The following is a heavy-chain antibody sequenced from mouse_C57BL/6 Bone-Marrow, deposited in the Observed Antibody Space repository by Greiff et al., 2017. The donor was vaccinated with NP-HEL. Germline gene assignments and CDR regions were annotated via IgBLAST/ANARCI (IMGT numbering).Heavy chain of an antibody. CDR3: ASKVYYYGSSYWYFDV. CDR2: IDPSDSYT. J-gene: IGHJ1*03. D-gene: IGHD1-1*01. Sequence: QVQLQQSGAELVRPGTSVKLSCKASGYTFTSYWMHWVKQRPGQGLEWIGVIDPSDSYTNYNQKFKGKATLTVDTSSSTAYMQLSSLTSEDSAVYYCASKVYYYGSSYWYFDVWGTGTTVTVSS. CDR1: GYTFTSYW. V-gene: IGHV1-59*01.